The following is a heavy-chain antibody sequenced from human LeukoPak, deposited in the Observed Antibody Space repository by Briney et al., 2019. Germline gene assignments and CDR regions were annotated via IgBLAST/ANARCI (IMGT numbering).Heavy chain of an antibody. CDR3: ARDGLGSVFDY. V-gene: IGHV3-7*01. CDR2: IKQDGSEE. CDR1: GFTFSSYW. D-gene: IGHD3/OR15-3a*01. J-gene: IGHJ4*02. Sequence: GGSLRLSCAASGFTFSSYWMTWVRQAPGKGLEWVANIKQDGSEEYYVDSVKGRFTISRDNAKNSLYLQMNSLRAEDTAVYYCARDGLGSVFDYWGQGTLVTVSS.